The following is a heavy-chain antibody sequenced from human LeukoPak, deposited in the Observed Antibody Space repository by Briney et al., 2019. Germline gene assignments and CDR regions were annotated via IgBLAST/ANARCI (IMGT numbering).Heavy chain of an antibody. J-gene: IGHJ6*03. CDR1: GGTFSSYA. CDR2: IIPIFGTA. D-gene: IGHD6-19*01. CDR3: ARDNYGSGWYNGYYYYYMDV. V-gene: IGHV1-69*13. Sequence: ASVKVSCKASGGTFSSYAISWVRQAPGQGLEWMGGIIPIFGTANYAQKFQGRVTITADESTSTAYMELSSLRSEDTAVYYCARDNYGSGWYNGYYYYYMDVWGKGTTVTVSS.